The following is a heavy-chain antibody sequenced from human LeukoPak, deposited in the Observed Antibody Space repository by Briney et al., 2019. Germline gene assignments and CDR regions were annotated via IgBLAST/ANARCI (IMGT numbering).Heavy chain of an antibody. J-gene: IGHJ6*03. V-gene: IGHV3-48*03. CDR1: GFTFSSYE. Sequence: QPGGSLRLSCAASGFTFSSYEMNWVRQAPGKGLEWVSYISSSGSTIYYADSVKGRFTISRDNAKNSLYLQMNSLRAEDTAVYYCARAQVQNYYMDVWGKGTTITVSS. CDR2: ISSSGSTI. CDR3: ARAQVQNYYMDV.